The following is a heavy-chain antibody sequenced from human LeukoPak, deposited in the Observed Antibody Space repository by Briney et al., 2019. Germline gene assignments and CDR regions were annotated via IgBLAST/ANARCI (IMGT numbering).Heavy chain of an antibody. Sequence: AGGSLRLSCAASGFTFSSYGMHWVRQAPGKGLEWVAFIRYDGSNKYYADSVKGRFTISRDNSKNTLYLQMNSLRAEDTAVYYCAKDRRYFDWSEYYFDYWGQGTPVTVSS. J-gene: IGHJ4*02. D-gene: IGHD3-9*01. CDR1: GFTFSSYG. V-gene: IGHV3-30*02. CDR2: IRYDGSNK. CDR3: AKDRRYFDWSEYYFDY.